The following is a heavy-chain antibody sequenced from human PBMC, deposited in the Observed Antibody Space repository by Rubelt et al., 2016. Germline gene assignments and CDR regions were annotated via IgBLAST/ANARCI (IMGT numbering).Heavy chain of an antibody. CDR3: ARHSLESSSWYVLGDY. J-gene: IGHJ4*02. CDR2: IYYSGST. V-gene: IGHV4-39*01. Sequence: QLQLQESGPGLVKPSETLSLTCTVSGGSISSSSYYWGWIRQPPGKGLEWIGSIYYSGSTYYNPSLKSRVTISVDTSKNQFSLKLSSVTAADTAVYYCARHSLESSSWYVLGDYWGQGTLVTVSS. CDR1: GGSISSSSYY. D-gene: IGHD6-13*01.